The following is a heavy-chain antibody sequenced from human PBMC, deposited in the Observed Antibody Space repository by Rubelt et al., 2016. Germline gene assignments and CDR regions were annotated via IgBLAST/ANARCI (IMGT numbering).Heavy chain of an antibody. J-gene: IGHJ3*02. Sequence: WGWIRQPPGKGLEWIGSIYYSGSTYYNPSLKSRVTISVDTSKNQFSLKLSSVTAADTAVYYCARDRMAGDAFDIWGQGTMVTVSS. D-gene: IGHD6-19*01. CDR2: IYYSGST. V-gene: IGHV4-39*07. CDR3: ARDRMAGDAFDI.